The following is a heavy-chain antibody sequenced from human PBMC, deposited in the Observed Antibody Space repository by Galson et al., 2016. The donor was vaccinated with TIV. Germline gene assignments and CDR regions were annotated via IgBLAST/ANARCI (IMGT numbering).Heavy chain of an antibody. J-gene: IGHJ6*02. CDR2: ISWNGGVV. CDR3: ARVLVDWSPNGMDV. Sequence: SLRLSCAASGFTFDDYALHWVRQAPGKGLEWVSGISWNGGVVGYADSVKGRFTISRDNAKNTLYLQMNSLSAEDTAVYFCARVLVDWSPNGMDVWGQGTLVTVSS. V-gene: IGHV3-9*01. CDR1: GFTFDDYA. D-gene: IGHD3-9*01.